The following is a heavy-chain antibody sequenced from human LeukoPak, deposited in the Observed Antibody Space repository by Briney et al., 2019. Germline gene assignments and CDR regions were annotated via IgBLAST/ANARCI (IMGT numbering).Heavy chain of an antibody. Sequence: GGSLRLSCPASGFTFSDYYMSWIRQAPGMRREWVSYISSSGSTIYYADSVKGRFTISRDNAKNSLYLQMNSLRAEDTAVYYCARVSGSSSSSGFDYWGQGTLVTVSS. V-gene: IGHV3-11*04. CDR1: GFTFSDYY. D-gene: IGHD6-6*01. CDR3: ARVSGSSSSSGFDY. J-gene: IGHJ4*02. CDR2: ISSSGSTI.